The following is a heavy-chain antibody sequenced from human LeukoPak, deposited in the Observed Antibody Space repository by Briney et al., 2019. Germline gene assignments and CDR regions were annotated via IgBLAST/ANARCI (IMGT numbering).Heavy chain of an antibody. Sequence: PGGSLRLSCAASGLTFGSYGMHWVRQTPGNGLEWVSGINVSGGSTFYAGSVRGRFTISRDNSKNTLYLQMNSLRAEDTAVYYCAKDQYCTSTSCYVGYWGQGTLVTVSS. V-gene: IGHV3-23*01. CDR3: AKDQYCTSTSCYVGY. CDR1: GLTFGSYG. CDR2: INVSGGST. D-gene: IGHD2-2*01. J-gene: IGHJ4*02.